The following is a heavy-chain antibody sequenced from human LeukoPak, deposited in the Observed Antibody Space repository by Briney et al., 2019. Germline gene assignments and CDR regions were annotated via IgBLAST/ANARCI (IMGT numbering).Heavy chain of an antibody. CDR1: GFTFSRHW. Sequence: GGSLRLSCVASGFTFSRHWMTWVRQAPGKGLEWVSYISSSSFKIGYADSVKGRFTISRDNSKNSLYLQMDSLRVEDTAVYYCVRDPSYGSSWYYYMDVWGKGTTVTVSS. CDR2: ISSSSFKI. CDR3: VRDPSYGSSWYYYMDV. D-gene: IGHD6-13*01. J-gene: IGHJ6*03. V-gene: IGHV3-48*04.